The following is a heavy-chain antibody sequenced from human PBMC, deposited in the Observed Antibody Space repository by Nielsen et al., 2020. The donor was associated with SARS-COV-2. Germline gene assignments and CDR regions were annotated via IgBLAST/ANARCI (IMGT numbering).Heavy chain of an antibody. D-gene: IGHD4-23*01. CDR2: IKQDGSEK. Sequence: GGSLRLSCVASGFTLSKYWMSWVRQAPGKGLEWVANIKQDGSEKYYVDSVKGRFTISRDNAKNSLYLQMNSLRAEDTAVYYCARDYGGGFDYWGQGTLVTVSS. CDR1: GFTLSKYW. CDR3: ARDYGGGFDY. V-gene: IGHV3-7*01. J-gene: IGHJ4*02.